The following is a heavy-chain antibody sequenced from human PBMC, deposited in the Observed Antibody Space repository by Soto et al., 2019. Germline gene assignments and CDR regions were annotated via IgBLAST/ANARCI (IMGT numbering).Heavy chain of an antibody. CDR2: IWYDGSNK. CDR1: GFTFSSYG. J-gene: IGHJ4*02. D-gene: IGHD2-2*01. V-gene: IGHV3-33*01. Sequence: QVQLVESGGGVVQPGRSLRLSCAASGFTFSSYGMHWVRQAPGKGLEWVAVIWYDGSNKYYADSVKGRFTISRDNSKNTLYLQMNSLRAEDTAVYYCWRDYLVVPHRVIDYWGQGTLVTVSS. CDR3: WRDYLVVPHRVIDY.